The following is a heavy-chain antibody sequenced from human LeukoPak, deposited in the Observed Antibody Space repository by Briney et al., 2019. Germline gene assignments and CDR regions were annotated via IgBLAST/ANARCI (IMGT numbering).Heavy chain of an antibody. CDR1: GGTFFGHD. Sequence: PSETLSLTCAISGGTFFGHDLNWVRQAPGKGLEWIGYIYSNGITSYNPSLRSRGTMSIATSSTQFSLRLTSVPAADTAIYYCARRVYYDTSGYSLAAVYFYPWGRGTLVTVSS. CDR3: ARRVYYDTSGYSLAAVYFYP. D-gene: IGHD3-22*01. V-gene: IGHV4-4*08. J-gene: IGHJ2*01. CDR2: IYSNGIT.